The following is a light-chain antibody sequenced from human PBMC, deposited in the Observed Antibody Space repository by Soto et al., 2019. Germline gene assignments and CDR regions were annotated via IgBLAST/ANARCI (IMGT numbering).Light chain of an antibody. Sequence: DIVMTQSPLSLPVTPGEPASISCRSSQSLLQSNGYNYLDWYLQKPGQSPQLLIYLGSYRASGVPDKFSASGSGTDFTLKISRVEAEDVGVYYCMQALQTPPYTFGQGTKLEIK. CDR3: MQALQTPPYT. CDR2: LGS. V-gene: IGKV2-28*01. CDR1: QSLLQSNGYNY. J-gene: IGKJ2*01.